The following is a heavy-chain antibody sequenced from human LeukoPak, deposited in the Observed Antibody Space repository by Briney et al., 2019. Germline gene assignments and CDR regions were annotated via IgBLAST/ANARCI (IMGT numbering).Heavy chain of an antibody. CDR2: IYSGGST. J-gene: IGHJ6*02. CDR1: GFTVSSNY. CDR3: ARPRYWGSSHGMDV. D-gene: IGHD7-27*01. Sequence: GGSLRLSCAASGFTVSSNYMSWVRQAPGKGLEWVSVIYSGGSTYYADSVKGRFTISRDNSKNTLYLQMNSLRAEDTAVYYCARPRYWGSSHGMDVWGRGTTVTVSS. V-gene: IGHV3-66*01.